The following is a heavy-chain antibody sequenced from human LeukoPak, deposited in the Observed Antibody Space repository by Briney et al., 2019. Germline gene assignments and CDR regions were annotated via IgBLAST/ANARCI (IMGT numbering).Heavy chain of an antibody. CDR3: ARESGGSTLFDY. Sequence: ASVKVSCKASGYTFTGYFIHWVRQAPGQGLEWMEWINPNSGDTNYAQKFQGRVTMTRDTSISTAYMELSRLKSDDTAVYYCARESGGSTLFDYWGQGTLVTVSS. J-gene: IGHJ4*02. V-gene: IGHV1-2*02. CDR1: GYTFTGYF. CDR2: INPNSGDT. D-gene: IGHD1-26*01.